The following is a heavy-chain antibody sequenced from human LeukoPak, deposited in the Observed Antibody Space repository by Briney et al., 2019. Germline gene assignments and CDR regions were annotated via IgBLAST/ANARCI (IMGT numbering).Heavy chain of an antibody. J-gene: IGHJ4*02. D-gene: IGHD1-1*01. V-gene: IGHV5-51*01. CDR3: ARGGTTDY. CDR2: VYPDDSDS. Sequence: GESLKIACKASGYGFATYWIGWVRQVPGEGLEWMGIVYPDDSDSRYSPSFQGQVTISADKSISTAFLQWSSLRTSDTAMYYCARGGTTDYWGQGTRVTVSS. CDR1: GYGFATYW.